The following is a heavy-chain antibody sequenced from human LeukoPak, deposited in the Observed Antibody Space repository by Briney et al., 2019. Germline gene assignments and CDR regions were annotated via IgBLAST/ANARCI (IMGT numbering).Heavy chain of an antibody. V-gene: IGHV4-34*01. J-gene: IGHJ3*02. CDR2: INHSGST. D-gene: IGHD3-22*01. CDR1: GGSFSGYY. CDR3: ARGLPAWYYYDSSGNDAFDI. Sequence: SSETLSLTCAVYGGSFSGYYWSWIRQPPGKGLERIGEINHSGSTNYNPSLKSRVTISVDTSKNQFPLKLSSVTAADTAVYYCARGLPAWYYYDSSGNDAFDIWGQGTTVTVSS.